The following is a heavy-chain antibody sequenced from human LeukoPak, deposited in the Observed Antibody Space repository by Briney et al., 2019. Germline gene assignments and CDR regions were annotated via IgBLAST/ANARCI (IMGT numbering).Heavy chain of an antibody. V-gene: IGHV3-30-3*01. CDR1: GFTFSSYA. D-gene: IGHD5-24*01. CDR2: ISYDGSNK. Sequence: GRSLRLSCAASGFTFSSYAMHWVRQAPGKGLEWVAVISYDGSNKYYADSVKGRFTISRDNSKNTLYLQMNSLRAEDTAVYYCARGPGMEATRYYFDYWGQGTLVTVSS. J-gene: IGHJ4*02. CDR3: ARGPGMEATRYYFDY.